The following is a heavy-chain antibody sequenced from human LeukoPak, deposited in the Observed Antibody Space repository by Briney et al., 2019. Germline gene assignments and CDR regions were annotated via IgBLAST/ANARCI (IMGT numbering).Heavy chain of an antibody. CDR3: ARDIVLMVYASEINWFDP. J-gene: IGHJ5*02. V-gene: IGHV4-61*01. CDR1: GGSVSSGSYY. D-gene: IGHD2-8*01. CDR2: IYYSGST. Sequence: SETLSLTCTVSGGSVSSGSYYWSWIRQPPGKGLEWIGYIYYSGSTNYNPSLKSRVAISVDTSKNQFSLKLSSVTAADTAVYYCARDIVLMVYASEINWFDPWGQGTLVTVSS.